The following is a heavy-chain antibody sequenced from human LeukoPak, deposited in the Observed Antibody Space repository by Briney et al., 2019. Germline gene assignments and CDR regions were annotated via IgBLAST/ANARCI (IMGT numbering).Heavy chain of an antibody. CDR1: GFTFSSYW. CDR3: AVLRSYGDPDY. J-gene: IGHJ4*02. D-gene: IGHD4-17*01. CDR2: IKQDGSDI. V-gene: IGHV3-7*01. Sequence: GGSLRLSCAASGFTFSSYWMSWVRQAPGKGLEWVANIKQDGSDINYVDSVKGRFTISRDNSKNTLYLQMNSLRAEDTAVYYCAVLRSYGDPDYWGQGTLVTVSS.